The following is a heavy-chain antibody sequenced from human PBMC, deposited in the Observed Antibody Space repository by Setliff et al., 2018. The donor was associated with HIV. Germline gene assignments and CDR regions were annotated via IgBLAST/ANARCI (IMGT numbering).Heavy chain of an antibody. CDR1: GYNFNTYW. CDR2: IYPTDSDT. J-gene: IGHJ5*02. Sequence: GESLKISCRAFGYNFNTYWIDWVRQMPGKGLEWMGTIYPTDSDTKYNPSFQGRVSISADRSISTAYLQWSSLRASDTAVYYCTRSRYNWNSPFDPWGQGTLVTVS. V-gene: IGHV5-51*01. CDR3: TRSRYNWNSPFDP. D-gene: IGHD1-7*01.